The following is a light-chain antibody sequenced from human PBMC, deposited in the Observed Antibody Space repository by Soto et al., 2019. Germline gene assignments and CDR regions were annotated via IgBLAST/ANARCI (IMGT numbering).Light chain of an antibody. V-gene: IGKV3-11*01. J-gene: IGKJ2*03. Sequence: EIVLTQSPATLSLSPGERATLSCRASESVNNFLAWYQQKPGQAPRLLIYDASNRATGVPARFSCSRSGTDFTLTISTLESEYFAVYYCQHRWNWAYGFGQGTKLEI. CDR2: DAS. CDR1: ESVNNF. CDR3: QHRWNWAYG.